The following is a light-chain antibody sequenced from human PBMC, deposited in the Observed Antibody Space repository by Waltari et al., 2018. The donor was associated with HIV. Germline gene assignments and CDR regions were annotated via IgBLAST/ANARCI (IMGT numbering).Light chain of an antibody. CDR3: GTWDSSLNTPV. V-gene: IGLV1-51*01. J-gene: IGLJ2*01. CDR1: TSNIETNY. Sequence: QPVLTQPPSVSAAPGRSVTITCSGSTSNIETNYVSWYQQIPGTAPKLLIYDNNKRPSGIPERFSGSKSATSATLGITGLQTGDEAEYFCGTWDSSLNTPVVGGGSRLTVL. CDR2: DNN.